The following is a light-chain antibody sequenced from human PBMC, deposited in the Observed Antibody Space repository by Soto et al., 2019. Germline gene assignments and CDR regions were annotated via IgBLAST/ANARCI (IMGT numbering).Light chain of an antibody. Sequence: EIVLTQSPGTLSLSPGERATLSCRASQSISSNYLAWYQQKPGQAPRLLIYGASTRATGIPDRFSGSGSGTDFTLTISRLEPEDFAVYYCQQYGNSPFTFGPGNKVDIK. CDR1: QSISSNY. V-gene: IGKV3-20*01. CDR3: QQYGNSPFT. J-gene: IGKJ3*01. CDR2: GAS.